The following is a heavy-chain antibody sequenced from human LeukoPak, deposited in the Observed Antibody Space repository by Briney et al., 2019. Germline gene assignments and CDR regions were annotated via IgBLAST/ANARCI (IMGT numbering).Heavy chain of an antibody. Sequence: SETLSLTCNVSSGSLRESYWSWIRQSPGKGLEWIAEINHSGSTNYNPSLKSRVTISADTSKNQFSLRLSSVTAADTAVYYCARLQFLSGRYYACDSWGQGSQVSVSS. V-gene: IGHV4-34*01. CDR3: ARLQFLSGRYYACDS. D-gene: IGHD3-3*01. CDR1: SGSLRESY. J-gene: IGHJ4*02. CDR2: INHSGST.